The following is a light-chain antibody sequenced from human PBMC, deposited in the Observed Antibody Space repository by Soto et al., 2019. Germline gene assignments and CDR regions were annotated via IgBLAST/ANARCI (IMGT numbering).Light chain of an antibody. V-gene: IGKV1-5*03. CDR1: QSISTW. CDR3: QQYNSYWT. Sequence: DIQMTQSPSTLSASVGDRVTITCRASQSISTWLAWYQQKPGKAPKVLIYKASSLESGVPSRFSGRGSGTEFTLTISSLQPDDFATDYGQQYNSYWTFGQGTTVEIK. J-gene: IGKJ1*01. CDR2: KAS.